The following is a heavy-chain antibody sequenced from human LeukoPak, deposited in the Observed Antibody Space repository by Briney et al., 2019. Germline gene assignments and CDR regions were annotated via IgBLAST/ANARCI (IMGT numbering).Heavy chain of an antibody. Sequence: PSGTLSLTCTVPGGSISSSSYYWGWIHQPSGKGLEWIGSIYYSGSTYYNPSLKSRVTISVDTSKNQFSLKLSSVTAADTAVYYCARHSSRGNAFDIWGQGTMVTVSS. CDR3: ARHSSRGNAFDI. J-gene: IGHJ3*02. CDR2: IYYSGST. CDR1: GGSISSSSYY. V-gene: IGHV4-39*01. D-gene: IGHD2-15*01.